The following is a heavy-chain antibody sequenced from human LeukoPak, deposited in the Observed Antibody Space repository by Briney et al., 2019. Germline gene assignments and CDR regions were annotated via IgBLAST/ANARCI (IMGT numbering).Heavy chain of an antibody. V-gene: IGHV1-3*03. CDR3: ARDSGGFGEFGY. CDR2: INAGNGNT. J-gene: IGHJ4*02. D-gene: IGHD3-10*01. CDR1: GYTFTSYD. Sequence: ASVKVSCKASGYTFTSYDINWVRQATGQRLEWMGWINAGNGNTKYSQEFQGRVTITRDTSASTAYMELSSLRSEDMAVYYCARDSGGFGEFGYWGQGTLVTVSS.